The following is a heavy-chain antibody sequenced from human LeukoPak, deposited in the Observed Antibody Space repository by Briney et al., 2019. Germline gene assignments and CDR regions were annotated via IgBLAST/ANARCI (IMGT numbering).Heavy chain of an antibody. D-gene: IGHD4-17*01. J-gene: IGHJ6*02. CDR2: FDPEDGET. Sequence: ASVKVSCKVSGYTLTELSMHWVRQAPGKGLEWMGGFDPEDGETTYAQKFQGRVTMTEDTSTDTAYMELSSLRSEDTAVYYCATDFRTYGDYGYYGMDVWGQGTTVTVSS. CDR1: GYTLTELS. V-gene: IGHV1-24*01. CDR3: ATDFRTYGDYGYYGMDV.